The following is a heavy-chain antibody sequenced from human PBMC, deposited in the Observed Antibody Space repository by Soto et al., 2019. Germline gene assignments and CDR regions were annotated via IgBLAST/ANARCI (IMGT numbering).Heavy chain of an antibody. Sequence: QVQLVESGGGVVQPGRSLRLSCAASGFTFSSYGMHWVRQAPGKGLEWVAVISYDGSNKYYADSVKGRFTISRDNSKNTLYLQMNSLRAEDTAVYYCAKSIAVAGAPAYWGQGTLVTVSS. CDR1: GFTFSSYG. D-gene: IGHD6-19*01. CDR3: AKSIAVAGAPAY. CDR2: ISYDGSNK. V-gene: IGHV3-30*18. J-gene: IGHJ4*02.